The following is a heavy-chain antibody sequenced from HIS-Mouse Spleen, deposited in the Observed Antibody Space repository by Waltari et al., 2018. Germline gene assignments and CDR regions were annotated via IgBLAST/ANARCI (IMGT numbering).Heavy chain of an antibody. CDR1: GFTFISYS. CDR2: ISSISSTI. V-gene: IGHV3-48*01. Sequence: EVQLVESGGGLVQPGGSLRLSCAASGFTFISYSMNWVRQAPGKGLEWVSYISSISSTIYYADSVKGRFTISRDNAKNSLYLQMNSLRAEDTAVYYCARWTPSGSAFDIWGQGTMVTVSS. J-gene: IGHJ3*02. CDR3: ARWTPSGSAFDI. D-gene: IGHD1-26*01.